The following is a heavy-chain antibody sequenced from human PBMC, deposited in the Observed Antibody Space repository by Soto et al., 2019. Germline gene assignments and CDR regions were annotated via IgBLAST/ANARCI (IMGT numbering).Heavy chain of an antibody. CDR3: ARAFWEITIIRGGYYYGRAD. V-gene: IGHV1-8*01. D-gene: IGHD3-22*01. Sequence: QVQLVQSGAEVKKPGASVKVSCKASGYTFTSYDINWVRQATGQGLEWMGWMNPNSGNTGYAQKFQGRVTMTRNTSVSTAYMGLSSLRSEDKAVYYGARAFWEITIIRGGYYYGRADWGQGTTGTFSS. J-gene: IGHJ6*02. CDR1: GYTFTSYD. CDR2: MNPNSGNT.